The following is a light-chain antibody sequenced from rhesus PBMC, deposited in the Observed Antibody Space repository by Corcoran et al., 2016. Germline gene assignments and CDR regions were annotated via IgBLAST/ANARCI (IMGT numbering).Light chain of an antibody. J-gene: IGKJ1*01. CDR1: QGISSY. V-gene: IGKV1-32*02. CDR3: QQGNSNPRT. Sequence: DIQMSQSPSSLSASVGDRVTITCRASQGISSYLNWYQQKPGKAPKLLIYYAKSVESGVPSRFSGSGSGTEFTLTISSLQPEDFATYYCQQGNSNPRTFGQGTKVEIK. CDR2: YAK.